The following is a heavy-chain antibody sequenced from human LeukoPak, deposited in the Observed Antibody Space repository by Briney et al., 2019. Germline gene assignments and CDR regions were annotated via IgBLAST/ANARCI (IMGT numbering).Heavy chain of an antibody. CDR3: ARHLRGDYYDSSGYWGPDWGNDY. CDR1: GGSISSYY. D-gene: IGHD3-22*01. V-gene: IGHV4-59*08. J-gene: IGHJ4*02. CDR2: IYYSGST. Sequence: SETLSLTCTVSGGSISSYYWSWIRQPPGKGLEWIGYIYYSGSTNYNPSLKSRVTISVDTSKNQFSLKLSSVTAADTAVYYCARHLRGDYYDSSGYWGPDWGNDYWGQGTLVTVSS.